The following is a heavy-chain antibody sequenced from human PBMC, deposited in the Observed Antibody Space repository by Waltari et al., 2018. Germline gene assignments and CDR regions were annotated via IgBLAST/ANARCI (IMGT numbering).Heavy chain of an antibody. V-gene: IGHV3-74*01. CDR2: INGDGSST. CDR1: GFLFRRYW. J-gene: IGHJ6*02. Sequence: EVQLVESGGGSVQPGGSLQLPCALSGFLFRRYWMHWVRQGPGEGLVCVSRINGDGSSTTYADSVQGRVTTTRDNAKNTLYLEMNSLRTEDTGVYYCAREENYDYAMDVWGQGTTVTVSS. CDR3: AREENYDYAMDV.